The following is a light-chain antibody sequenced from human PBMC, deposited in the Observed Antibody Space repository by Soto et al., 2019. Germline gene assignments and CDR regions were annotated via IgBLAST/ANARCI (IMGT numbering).Light chain of an antibody. CDR3: SSFTSSSTLYV. Sequence: QSALTQPASVSGSPGQSITISCTGTSSDIGGYNYVSWYQHYPGKAPKLMIYEVSDRPSGVSNRFSGSKSGNTASLTISGLQAEDEADYFCSSFTSSSTLYVFGTGTKLTVL. V-gene: IGLV2-14*01. CDR1: SSDIGGYNY. CDR2: EVS. J-gene: IGLJ1*01.